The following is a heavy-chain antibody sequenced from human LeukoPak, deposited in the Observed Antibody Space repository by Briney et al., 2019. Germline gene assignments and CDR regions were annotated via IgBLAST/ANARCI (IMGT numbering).Heavy chain of an antibody. V-gene: IGHV1-24*01. Sequence: ASVKVSFKVSGYTLTELSMHWVRQAPGKGLEWMGGFDPEDGETIYAQKFQGRVTMTEDTSTDTAYMELSSLRSEDTAVYYCATSRWVTGTTSISSYYYYYGMDVWGQGTTVTVSS. CDR2: FDPEDGET. CDR1: GYTLTELS. D-gene: IGHD1-7*01. J-gene: IGHJ6*02. CDR3: ATSRWVTGTTSISSYYYYYGMDV.